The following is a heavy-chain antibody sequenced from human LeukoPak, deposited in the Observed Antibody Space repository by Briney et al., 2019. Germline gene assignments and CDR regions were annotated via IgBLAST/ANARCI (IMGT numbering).Heavy chain of an antibody. D-gene: IGHD3-22*01. CDR2: ISADAATV. CDR3: ARMFSSGYYGDYFDY. V-gene: IGHV3-11*04. CDR1: GFIFSNYY. Sequence: PGRSLRLSCTASGFIFSNYYMTWVWQAPGKGLEGIAYISADAATVKYAESVEGRFTASRDNTQSSIYLQMSSLRVDDTAVYYCARMFSSGYYGDYFDYWGQGTLVSVSS. J-gene: IGHJ4*02.